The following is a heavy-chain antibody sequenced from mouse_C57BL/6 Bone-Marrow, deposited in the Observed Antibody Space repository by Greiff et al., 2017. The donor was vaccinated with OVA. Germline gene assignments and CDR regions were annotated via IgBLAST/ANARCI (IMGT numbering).Heavy chain of an antibody. CDR1: GFNIKDDY. J-gene: IGHJ3*01. D-gene: IGHD1-1*01. Sequence: VHVKQSGAELVRPGASVKLSCTASGFNIKDDYMHWVKQRPEQGLEWIGWIDPENGDTEYASKFQGKATITADTSSNTAYLQLSSLTSEDTAVYYCSYYGSSPWFAYWGQGTLVTVSA. V-gene: IGHV14-4*01. CDR2: IDPENGDT. CDR3: SYYGSSPWFAY.